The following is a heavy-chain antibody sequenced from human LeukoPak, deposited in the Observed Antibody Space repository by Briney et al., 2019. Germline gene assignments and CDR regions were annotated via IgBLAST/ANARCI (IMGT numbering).Heavy chain of an antibody. CDR2: INPNSGGT. J-gene: IGHJ5*02. D-gene: IGHD5-24*01. Sequence: ASVKVSCKASGYTFTGYYMHWVRQAPGQALEWMGWINPNSGGTNYAQKFQGRVTMTRSTSISTAYMEPSRLRSDVTAVSYCAISPVSPMDWFDPWGQGTLVTVSS. CDR1: GYTFTGYY. CDR3: AISPVSPMDWFDP. V-gene: IGHV1-2*02.